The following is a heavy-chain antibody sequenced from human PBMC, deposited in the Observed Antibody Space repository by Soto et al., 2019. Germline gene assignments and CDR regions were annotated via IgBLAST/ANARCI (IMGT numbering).Heavy chain of an antibody. CDR3: ARQSITMVRNNWFDP. CDR1: GGSISSSSYY. Sequence: SETLSLTCTVSGGSISSSSYYWGWIRQPPGKGLEWIGSIYYSGSTYYNPSLKSRVTISVDTSKNQFSLKLSSVTAADTAVYYCARQSITMVRNNWFDPWGQGTLVTVSS. J-gene: IGHJ5*02. V-gene: IGHV4-39*01. D-gene: IGHD3-10*01. CDR2: IYYSGST.